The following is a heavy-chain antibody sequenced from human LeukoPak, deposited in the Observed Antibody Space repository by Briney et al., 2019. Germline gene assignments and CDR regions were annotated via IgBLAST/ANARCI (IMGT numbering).Heavy chain of an antibody. CDR3: AGGFENQPFDY. CDR2: ISGSGGST. J-gene: IGHJ4*02. CDR1: GFTFSSYA. Sequence: LSGGSLRLSCAASGFTFSSYAMSWVREAPGKGLEWVSAISGSGGSTYYADSVKGRFTISRDNSKNTLYLQMNSLRAEDTAVYYCAGGFENQPFDYWGQGTLVTVSS. D-gene: IGHD3-10*01. V-gene: IGHV3-23*01.